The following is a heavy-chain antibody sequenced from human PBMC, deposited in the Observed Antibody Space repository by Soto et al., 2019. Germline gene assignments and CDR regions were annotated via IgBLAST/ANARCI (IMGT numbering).Heavy chain of an antibody. CDR1: GYTFTGYY. CDR3: ARVMTPKDCFDY. V-gene: IGHV1-2*02. D-gene: IGHD3-16*01. Sequence: ASVKVSCKASGYTFTGYYMHWVRQAPGQGLEWMGWINPNSGGTNYAQKFQGRVTMTRDTSISTAYMELSRLRSDGTAVYYCARVMTPKDCFDYWGQGTLVTVSS. J-gene: IGHJ4*02. CDR2: INPNSGGT.